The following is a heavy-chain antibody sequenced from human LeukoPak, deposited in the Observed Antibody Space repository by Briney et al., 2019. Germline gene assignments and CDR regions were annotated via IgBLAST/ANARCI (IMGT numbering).Heavy chain of an antibody. V-gene: IGHV3-23*01. CDR1: GFTXSSYG. CDR2: ISGSGCST. D-gene: IGHD6-6*01. CDR3: ARPTRKGIAAHGY. Sequence: LRLSCXXSGFTXSSYGMSCVRQAPGKGLEWVSAISGSGCSTYYADSVKGRFTISRDNSKNTLYLQMNSLRAEDTAVYYCARPTRKGIAAHGYWGQGTLVTVSS. J-gene: IGHJ4*02.